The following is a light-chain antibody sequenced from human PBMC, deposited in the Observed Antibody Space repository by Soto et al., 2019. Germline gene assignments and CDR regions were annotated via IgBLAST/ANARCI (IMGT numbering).Light chain of an antibody. CDR1: SSNIVSNA. J-gene: IGLJ2*01. V-gene: IGLV1-44*01. CDR2: SND. Sequence: QSVLTQPPSASGTPGQRVTISCSGSSSNIVSNAVHWCQQLPGTAPRVLIYSNDQRPSGVPDRFSGSKSDTSASLAISGLQSEDEADYYCAAWDDSLNGVVFGGGTKLTVL. CDR3: AAWDDSLNGVV.